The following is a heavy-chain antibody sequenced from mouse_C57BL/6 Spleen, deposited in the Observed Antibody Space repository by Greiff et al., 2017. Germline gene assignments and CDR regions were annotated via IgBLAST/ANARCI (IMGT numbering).Heavy chain of an antibody. V-gene: IGHV5S21*01. J-gene: IGHJ3*01. CDR1: GFTFSSYV. D-gene: IGHD2-14*01. CDR3: AREGEIGVLAY. Sequence: DVQLVESGAGLVKPGGSLKLSCAASGFTFSSYVMSWVRQTPEKRLEWVAYISSGGDYIYYADTVKGRVTIPRANASNTAYLQMSSLKSEDTAVDYCAREGEIGVLAYWGQGTPVTVSS. CDR2: ISSGGDYI.